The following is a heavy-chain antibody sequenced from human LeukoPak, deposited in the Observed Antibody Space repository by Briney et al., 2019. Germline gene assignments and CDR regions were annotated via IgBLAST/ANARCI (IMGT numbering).Heavy chain of an antibody. V-gene: IGHV3-48*04. Sequence: PGGSLRLSCAASGFTFSSYTMNWVRQAPGKGLEWISYITGSGGNIYYADSVKGRFTISRDNAKNSLYLEMNSLRAEDTAVYYCARAFDYWGQGTRVTVSA. CDR2: ITGSGGNI. CDR3: ARAFDY. CDR1: GFTFSSYT. J-gene: IGHJ4*02.